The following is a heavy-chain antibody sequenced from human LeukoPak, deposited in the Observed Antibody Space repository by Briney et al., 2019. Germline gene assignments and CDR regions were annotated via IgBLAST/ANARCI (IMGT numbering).Heavy chain of an antibody. J-gene: IGHJ4*02. V-gene: IGHV4-61*02. CDR3: ARGLVGATGGSFDY. CDR2: IYASGTT. D-gene: IGHD1-26*01. CDR1: GGSISSDIYY. Sequence: ASETLSLTCTVSGGSISSDIYYWSWIRQPAGKGLEWIGRIYASGTTNYNPSLKSRVTISVDTSKNQFSLKLSSVTAADTAVYYCARGLVGATGGSFDYWGQGTLVTVSS.